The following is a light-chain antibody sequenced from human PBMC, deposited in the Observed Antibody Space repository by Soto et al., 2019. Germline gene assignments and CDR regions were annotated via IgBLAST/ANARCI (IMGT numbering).Light chain of an antibody. Sequence: EIVLTQSPGTLSLSPGDTATLSCRASQSVRSNFLAWYQHKPGQAPRLLIHDAYSRATGIPDRFSGSGSDRDFTLTISRLEPEDFEVYYCQQYAGSHRTFGQGTKVDIK. CDR3: QQYAGSHRT. CDR2: DAY. J-gene: IGKJ2*01. CDR1: QSVRSNF. V-gene: IGKV3-20*01.